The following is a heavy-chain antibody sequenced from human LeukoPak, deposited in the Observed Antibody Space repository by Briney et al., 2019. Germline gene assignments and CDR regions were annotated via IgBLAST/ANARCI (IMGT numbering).Heavy chain of an antibody. V-gene: IGHV1-8*01. D-gene: IGHD6-13*01. J-gene: IGHJ4*02. CDR1: GYTFTSYD. CDR2: MNPNSGNT. Sequence: ASVKVSCKASGYTFTSYDINWVRQATGQGLEWMGWMNPNSGNTGYAQKFQGRVTMTRNTSISTAYMELSSPRSEDTAVYYCARGVSIAAAGHPGGDWGQGTLVTVSS. CDR3: ARGVSIAAAGHPGGD.